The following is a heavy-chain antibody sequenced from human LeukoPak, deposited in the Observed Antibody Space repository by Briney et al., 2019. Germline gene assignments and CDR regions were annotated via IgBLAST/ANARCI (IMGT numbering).Heavy chain of an antibody. D-gene: IGHD3-10*01. CDR2: VHHSGYT. CDR3: ARERHYHGRNIFDI. J-gene: IGHJ3*02. Sequence: PSETLSHTCSVSAGSISSTTYYWAWIRQPPGKGLEWVGSVHHSGYTYYNPSLRSRVIISLDTSKNQFSLNLTSVTAADTAVYYCARERHYHGRNIFDIWGQGTLVTVSS. CDR1: AGSISSTTYY. V-gene: IGHV4-39*07.